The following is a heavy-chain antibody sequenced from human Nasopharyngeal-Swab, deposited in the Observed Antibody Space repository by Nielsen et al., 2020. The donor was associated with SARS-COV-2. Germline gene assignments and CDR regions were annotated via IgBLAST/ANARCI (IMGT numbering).Heavy chain of an antibody. D-gene: IGHD6-13*01. CDR1: GYSISSGYY. Sequence: SETLSLTCTVSGYSISSGYYWSWIRQPPGKGLEWIGYIYYSGTTNYNPSLKSRVTISVDTSKNQFSLKLRSVSAADTAVYYCARDTGYSSSPYFDYWGQGTLVTVSS. CDR3: ARDTGYSSSPYFDY. V-gene: IGHV4-61*01. J-gene: IGHJ4*02. CDR2: IYYSGTT.